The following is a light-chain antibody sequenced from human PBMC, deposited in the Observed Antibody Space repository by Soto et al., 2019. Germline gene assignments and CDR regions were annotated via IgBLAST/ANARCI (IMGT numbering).Light chain of an antibody. CDR2: GAS. CDR3: QPYGSSPRT. CDR1: RGVSANY. V-gene: IGKV3-20*01. J-gene: IGKJ1*01. Sequence: ENLWTQYPGTLSLSPGEGATRSCRASRGVSANYLAWYQQKPGQAPTLLIYGASIRAAGIPDRFSGSGSGTDFTITIRRLEPDDFAVYYCQPYGSSPRTVGPGTQVEIK.